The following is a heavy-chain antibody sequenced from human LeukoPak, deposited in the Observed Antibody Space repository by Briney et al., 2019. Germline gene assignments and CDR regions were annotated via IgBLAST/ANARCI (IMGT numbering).Heavy chain of an antibody. D-gene: IGHD4/OR15-4a*01. CDR2: FDPEDGET. CDR1: GYTLTELS. J-gene: IGHJ4*02. Sequence: ASVKVSCKVSGYTLTELSMHWVRQAPGKGVEWMGGFDPEDGETIYAQKFQGRVTMTRNTSISIAYMELSSLRSEDTAVYYCARRMVAGDYWGQGTLVTVSS. V-gene: IGHV1-24*01. CDR3: ARRMVAGDY.